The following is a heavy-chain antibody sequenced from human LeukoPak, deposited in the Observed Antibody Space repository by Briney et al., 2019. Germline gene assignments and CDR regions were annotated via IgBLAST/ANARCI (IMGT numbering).Heavy chain of an antibody. V-gene: IGHV4-34*01. D-gene: IGHD3-9*01. Sequence: SETLSLTCAVYGGSFSGYYWSWIRQPPGKGLEWIGEINHSGSTNYNPSLKSRVTISVDTSKNQFSLKLGSVTAADTAVYYCARERSARRYFDRPASMDVWGQGTTVTVSS. J-gene: IGHJ6*02. CDR3: ARERSARRYFDRPASMDV. CDR2: INHSGST. CDR1: GGSFSGYY.